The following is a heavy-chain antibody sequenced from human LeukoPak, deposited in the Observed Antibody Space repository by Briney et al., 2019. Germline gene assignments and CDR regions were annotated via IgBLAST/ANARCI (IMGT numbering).Heavy chain of an antibody. CDR3: AKAGGLLWFGELFY. D-gene: IGHD3-10*01. J-gene: IGHJ4*02. Sequence: GGSLRLSCAASRFTFSSYATHWVRQAPGKGLEWVAVISYDSSNKYYTDSVKGRFTISRDNSKNTLYLQMNSLRAEDTAVYYCAKAGGLLWFGELFYWGQGTLVTVSS. CDR1: RFTFSSYA. CDR2: ISYDSSNK. V-gene: IGHV3-30-3*01.